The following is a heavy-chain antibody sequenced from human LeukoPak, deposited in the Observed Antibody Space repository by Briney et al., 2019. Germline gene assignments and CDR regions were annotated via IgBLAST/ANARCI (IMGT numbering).Heavy chain of an antibody. J-gene: IGHJ4*02. CDR2: IIPIFGTA. D-gene: IGHD6-13*01. V-gene: IGHV1-69*13. CDR1: GGTFSSYA. Sequence: GASVKVSCKASGGTFSSYAISWVRQAPGQGLEWMGGIIPIFGTANYAQKFQGRVTITADESTSTAYMELSSLRSEDTAAYYCARAQRVAAAGVFDYWGQGTLVTVSS. CDR3: ARAQRVAAAGVFDY.